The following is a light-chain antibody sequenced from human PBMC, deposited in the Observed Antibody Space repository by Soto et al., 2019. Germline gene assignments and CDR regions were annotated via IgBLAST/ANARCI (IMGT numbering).Light chain of an antibody. CDR2: DVN. CDR1: SADIGSYNR. V-gene: IGLV2-18*02. J-gene: IGLJ1*01. CDR3: SSFTTSDTYV. Sequence: LTQPPSVSGSPGQSVTISCTGTSADIGSYNRVSWYQQPPGAAPKLMICDVNNRPSGVPERFSGSKSGNTASLTIFGLQAEDEADYYCSSFTTSDTYVFGTGTKVTVL.